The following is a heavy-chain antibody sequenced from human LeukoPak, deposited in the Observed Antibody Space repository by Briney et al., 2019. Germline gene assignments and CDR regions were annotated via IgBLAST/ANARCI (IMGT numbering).Heavy chain of an antibody. CDR2: ISLTGLT. CDR1: GGSISNTNW. V-gene: IGHV4-4*02. J-gene: IGHJ4*02. Sequence: SETLSLTCGVSGGSISNTNWWSWVRQPPGQGLEWIGEISLTGLTHYNPSLESRVTVSLDKSKNQLSLNLTSVTAADTAVYYCSRENGAFSPFGYWGQGSLVSVLS. CDR3: SRENGAFSPFGY. D-gene: IGHD2-8*01.